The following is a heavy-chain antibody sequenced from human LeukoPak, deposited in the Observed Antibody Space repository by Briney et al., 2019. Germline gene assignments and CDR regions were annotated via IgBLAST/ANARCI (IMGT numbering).Heavy chain of an antibody. CDR2: INPNTGTT. Sequence: ASVKVSCKASGYTFTSYYMHWVRHAPGPGLEWMGLINPNTGTTNYAQKFQGRVTMTRDTSTSTFYMELSSLRSEDTAVYSCARGAYDSGSYSYFDYWGQGTLVTVFS. J-gene: IGHJ4*02. V-gene: IGHV1-46*01. CDR3: ARGAYDSGSYSYFDY. D-gene: IGHD3-10*01. CDR1: GYTFTSYY.